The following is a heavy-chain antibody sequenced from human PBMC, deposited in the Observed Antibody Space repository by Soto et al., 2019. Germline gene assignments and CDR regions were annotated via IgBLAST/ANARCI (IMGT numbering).Heavy chain of an antibody. J-gene: IGHJ4*02. CDR3: GRDSSRYDYDY. CDR2: IYYSGST. D-gene: IGHD5-12*01. CDR1: GGSISSYY. V-gene: IGHV4-59*01. Sequence: SETLSLTCTVSGGSISSYYWSWIRQPPGKGLEWIGYIYYSGSTNYNPSLKSRVTISVDTSKNQFSLKLSSVTAADTAVYYCGRDSSRYDYDYWGQGNLVTVS.